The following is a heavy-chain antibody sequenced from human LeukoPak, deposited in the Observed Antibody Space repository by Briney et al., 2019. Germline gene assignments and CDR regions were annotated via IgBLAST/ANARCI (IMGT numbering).Heavy chain of an antibody. V-gene: IGHV3-23*01. CDR3: AKEGGYGDYSH. CDR2: ISDSGGST. J-gene: IGHJ4*02. D-gene: IGHD4-17*01. Sequence: GGSLRLSCAASGFTFSSYAMGWVRQAPGKGLEWVSSISDSGGSTYYADSVKGRFTISRDNSKNTLYLQMNNLRAEDTALYYCAKEGGYGDYSHWGQGTLVTVSS. CDR1: GFTFSSYA.